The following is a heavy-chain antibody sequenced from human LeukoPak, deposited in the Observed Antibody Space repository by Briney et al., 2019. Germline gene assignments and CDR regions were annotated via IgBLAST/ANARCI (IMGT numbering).Heavy chain of an antibody. D-gene: IGHD3-10*01. CDR2: INHSGST. J-gene: IGHJ4*02. Sequence: SETLSLTCAVYGGSFSGYYWSWIRQPPGKGLEWIGEINHSGSTNYNPSLKSRVTISVDPSKNQFSLKLSSVTAADTAVYHCASTRFGEFYFDYWGQGTLVTVSS. CDR3: ASTRFGEFYFDY. V-gene: IGHV4-34*01. CDR1: GGSFSGYY.